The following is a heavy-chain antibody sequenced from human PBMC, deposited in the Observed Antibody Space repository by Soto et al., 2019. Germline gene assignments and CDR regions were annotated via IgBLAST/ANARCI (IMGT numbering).Heavy chain of an antibody. Sequence: ASVKVSCKSSGYTFTGYYMHWVRQAPGQGLEWMGWINPNSGGTNYAQKFQGWVTMTRDTSISTAYMELSRLRSDDTAVYYCARGGVYYYDSSGYPNGGAFDIWGQGTMVTVSS. CDR3: ARGGVYYYDSSGYPNGGAFDI. V-gene: IGHV1-2*04. CDR1: GYTFTGYY. D-gene: IGHD3-22*01. J-gene: IGHJ3*02. CDR2: INPNSGGT.